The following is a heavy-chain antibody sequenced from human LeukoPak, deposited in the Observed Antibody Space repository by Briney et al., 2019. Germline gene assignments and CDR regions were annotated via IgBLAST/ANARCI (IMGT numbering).Heavy chain of an antibody. CDR2: INHSGST. Sequence: PSQTLSLTCAVSGGSISSGGYYWSWIRQPPGKGLEWIGEINHSGSTNCNPSLKSRVTISVDTSKNQFSLKLSSVTAADTAVYYCARTRGRPDNAFDIWGQGTMVTVSS. CDR1: GGSISSGGYY. J-gene: IGHJ3*02. D-gene: IGHD3-16*01. CDR3: ARTRGRPDNAFDI. V-gene: IGHV4-30-2*01.